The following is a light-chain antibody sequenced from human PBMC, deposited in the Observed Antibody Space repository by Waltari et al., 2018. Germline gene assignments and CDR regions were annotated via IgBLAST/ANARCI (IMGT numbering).Light chain of an antibody. CDR2: GAS. Sequence: EIVMTQSPATLSVSPGERATLSCRASQSVSSDLAWYQQKPGQPPRLLIYGASTRATGIPARFSGSGSGTEFTLTISSLQSEDFAVYYCQQYNNWPPRTFGQGTKEEIK. J-gene: IGKJ1*01. CDR3: QQYNNWPPRT. CDR1: QSVSSD. V-gene: IGKV3-15*01.